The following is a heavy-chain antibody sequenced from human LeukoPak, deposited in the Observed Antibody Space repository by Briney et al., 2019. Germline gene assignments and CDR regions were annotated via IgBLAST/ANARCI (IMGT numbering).Heavy chain of an antibody. D-gene: IGHD3-16*01. CDR1: GGALSVYY. J-gene: IGHJ4*02. CDR2: INLSGGT. V-gene: IGHV4-34*01. CDR3: VRSSSFLDY. Sequence: SETLSLTCAVYGGALSVYYWSGIREPPGKRVECIGGINLSGGTNYTPSLKSRVSISVYTSQNQVSLKLSFVTAPGTRVCFSVRSSSFLDYRGQGTLVTASS.